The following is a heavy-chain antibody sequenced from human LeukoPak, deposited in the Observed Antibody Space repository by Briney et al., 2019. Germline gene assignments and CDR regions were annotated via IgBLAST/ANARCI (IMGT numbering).Heavy chain of an antibody. CDR3: AKGTLGHCNGASCYPLDY. CDR1: GFTFSDHY. D-gene: IGHD2-15*01. Sequence: PGGSLRLSCAASGFTFSDHYMSWIRQAPGKGLEWLSYISSSSGYANYADSVKGRFTISRDNSKNTLYLQMNSLRAEDTAVYFCAKGTLGHCNGASCYPLDYWGQGTLVTVSS. J-gene: IGHJ4*02. V-gene: IGHV3-11*03. CDR2: ISSSSGYA.